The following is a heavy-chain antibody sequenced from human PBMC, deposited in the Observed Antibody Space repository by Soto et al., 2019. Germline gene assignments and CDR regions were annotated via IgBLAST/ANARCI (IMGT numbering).Heavy chain of an antibody. V-gene: IGHV3-53*01. CDR2: IYSGGST. Sequence: GGSLRLSCAASGFTVSSNYMSWVRQAPGKGLEWVSVIYSGGSTYYADSVKGRFTISRDNSKNTLYLQMNSLRAEDTAVYYCARADSGSGHYYYGMDAWGQGTTVTVSS. J-gene: IGHJ6*02. CDR3: ARADSGSGHYYYGMDA. D-gene: IGHD1-26*01. CDR1: GFTVSSNY.